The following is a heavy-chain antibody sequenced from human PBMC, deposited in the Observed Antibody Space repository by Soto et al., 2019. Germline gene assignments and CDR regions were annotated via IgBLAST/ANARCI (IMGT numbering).Heavy chain of an antibody. CDR3: AGDYGVYDWYGMDV. CDR1: GATFRSYA. V-gene: IGHV1-69*01. D-gene: IGHD4-17*01. Sequence: VQLVQSGAEVKKPGSSVKVSCRASGATFRSYAFTWVRQATGQGLEWMGGISPIFGSTIYARQFQGRVTITADDSASTAYMELNSLSSEDTAVYYCAGDYGVYDWYGMDVWGQGTTVTVSS. CDR2: ISPIFGST. J-gene: IGHJ6*02.